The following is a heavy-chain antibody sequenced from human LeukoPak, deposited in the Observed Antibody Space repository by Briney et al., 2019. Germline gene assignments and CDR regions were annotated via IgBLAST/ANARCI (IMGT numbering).Heavy chain of an antibody. V-gene: IGHV4-61*09. J-gene: IGHJ4*02. D-gene: IGHD3-16*01. CDR3: ARHAWGVTGGFDY. Sequence: PSQTLSLTCTVSGGSISSGSYYWSWIRQPAGTGLEWIGYIYYSGSTNYNPALKSRVTISVDTSKNQFSLKLSSVTAADTAVYYCARHAWGVTGGFDYWGQGTLVTVSS. CDR2: IYYSGST. CDR1: GGSISSGSYY.